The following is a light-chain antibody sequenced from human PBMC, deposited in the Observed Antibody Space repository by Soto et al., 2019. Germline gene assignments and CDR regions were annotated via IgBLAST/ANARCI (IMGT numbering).Light chain of an antibody. CDR1: QSISAN. CDR2: GAS. J-gene: IGKJ1*01. Sequence: EIVMTQSPVTLSVSPGERATLSCRASQSISANLAWYQQRPGQAPRLLIFGASTRATGISARFSGSGSGTEFNLTISSLQSEDFAVYYCQQYKKWPPWTFGQGTQLEIK. CDR3: QQYKKWPPWT. V-gene: IGKV3-15*01.